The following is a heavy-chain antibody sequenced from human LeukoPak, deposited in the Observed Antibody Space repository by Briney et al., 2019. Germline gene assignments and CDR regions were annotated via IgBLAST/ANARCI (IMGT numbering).Heavy chain of an antibody. CDR3: ARDSPTWRGDGLDV. D-gene: IGHD3-3*01. CDR1: GDSISSSNTA. V-gene: IGHV6-1*01. CDR2: TYYRSRWSN. J-gene: IGHJ6*02. Sequence: SQTLSLTCAISGDSISSSNTAWNWIRQSPSSGLEWLGRTYYRSRWSNDYAVSVKSRITINADTSKNQLSLQLSSVIPEDTAVYYCARDSPTWRGDGLDVWGRGTMVTVSS.